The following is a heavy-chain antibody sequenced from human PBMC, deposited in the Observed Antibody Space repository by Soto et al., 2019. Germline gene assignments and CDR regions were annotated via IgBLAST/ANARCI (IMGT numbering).Heavy chain of an antibody. V-gene: IGHV4-59*01. J-gene: IGHJ4*02. CDR3: AREGRSSWYDY. Sequence: QVQLQESGPGLVKPSETLSLTCTVSGDSISGYYWSWIRQPPGKGLEWIGYIYYSGSTKYNPSLKSRVTISVDTSKNQFSLKLSSVTAADTAVYFCAREGRSSWYDYWGQGTPVTVPS. CDR1: GDSISGYY. D-gene: IGHD6-13*01. CDR2: IYYSGST.